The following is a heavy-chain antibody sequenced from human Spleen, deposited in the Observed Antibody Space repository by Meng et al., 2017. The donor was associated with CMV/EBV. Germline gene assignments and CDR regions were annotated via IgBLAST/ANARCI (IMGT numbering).Heavy chain of an antibody. D-gene: IGHD1-1*01. Sequence: QVPPVYAGAEGKQPGSAWKVSCKASGGTFSSYATSWLRQAPGQGLEWMGGIIPIFGTANYAQKFQGRVTITADESTGTAYMELSSLRSEDTAVYYCARSQGANSGTFDYWGQGTLVTVSS. V-gene: IGHV1-69*12. CDR2: IIPIFGTA. J-gene: IGHJ4*02. CDR3: ARSQGANSGTFDY. CDR1: GGTFSSYA.